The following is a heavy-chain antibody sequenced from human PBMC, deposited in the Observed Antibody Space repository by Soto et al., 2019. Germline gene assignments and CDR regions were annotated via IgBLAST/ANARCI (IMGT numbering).Heavy chain of an antibody. CDR2: INPKSGGT. Sequence: GASVKVSCKASGYSFTDYHIHWVRQAPGQGLEWLGRINPKSGGTSTAQKFQGWVTMTTDTSISTASMELTRLTSDDTAIYYCARGDSTDCSNGVCSFFYNHDMDVWGQGTSVTVSS. D-gene: IGHD2-8*01. V-gene: IGHV1-2*04. J-gene: IGHJ6*02. CDR3: ARGDSTDCSNGVCSFFYNHDMDV. CDR1: GYSFTDYH.